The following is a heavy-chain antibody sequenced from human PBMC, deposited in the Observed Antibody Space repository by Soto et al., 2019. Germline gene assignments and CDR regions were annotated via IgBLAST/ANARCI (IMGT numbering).Heavy chain of an antibody. D-gene: IGHD2-15*01. CDR3: AKRRGAGGHFDY. CDR2: VSIGGST. CDR1: GFTFSSYA. Sequence: PRLSCAASGFTFSSYAMGWVRQGPGKGLEWVAVVSIGGSTHYADSVRGRFTISRDNSKNTLSLQMNSLTAEDTAVYFCAKRRGAGGHFDYWGQGALVTVSS. V-gene: IGHV3-23*01. J-gene: IGHJ4*02.